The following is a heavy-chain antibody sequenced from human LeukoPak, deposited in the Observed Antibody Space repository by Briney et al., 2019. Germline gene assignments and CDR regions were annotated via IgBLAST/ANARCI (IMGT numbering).Heavy chain of an antibody. CDR3: AKMAGQQLGDYYMDV. CDR1: GVAIRNSW. D-gene: IGHD6-13*01. Sequence: GGSLRLACVASGVAIRNSWMSWVRQAPGKGLEWVANIHPDGSVQNYVDSVKGRFTISRDNAKNSLYLQMDSLRAEDTAVYYCAKMAGQQLGDYYMDVWGKGTTLTVSS. CDR2: IHPDGSVQ. V-gene: IGHV3-7*03. J-gene: IGHJ6*03.